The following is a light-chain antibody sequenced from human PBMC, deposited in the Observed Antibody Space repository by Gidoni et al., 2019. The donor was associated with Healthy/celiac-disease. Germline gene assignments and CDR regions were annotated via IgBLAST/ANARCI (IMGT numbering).Light chain of an antibody. CDR1: QGIISY. J-gene: IGKJ5*01. CDR2: AAS. V-gene: IGKV1-9*01. Sequence: DIPFTQSPSFLSASVGDRVTITCRASQGIISYLAWYQQKPGKAPKLLIYAASTLQSEVPSRCSGSGSGTEFTLTISSLQPEDFETYYCQQLNSYPPITFGQXTRLEIK. CDR3: QQLNSYPPIT.